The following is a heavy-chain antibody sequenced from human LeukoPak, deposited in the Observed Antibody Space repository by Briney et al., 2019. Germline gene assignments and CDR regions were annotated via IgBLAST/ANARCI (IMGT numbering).Heavy chain of an antibody. Sequence: GGSLRLSCAASGFTFSSYSMNWVRQAPGKGLEWVSYISSSSSTIYYADSVKGRFTISRDNAKNSLYLQMNSLRAEDTAVYYCAKDAVWELTWVFDYWGRGTLVTVSS. CDR1: GFTFSSYS. V-gene: IGHV3-48*01. D-gene: IGHD1-26*01. CDR3: AKDAVWELTWVFDY. CDR2: ISSSSSTI. J-gene: IGHJ4*02.